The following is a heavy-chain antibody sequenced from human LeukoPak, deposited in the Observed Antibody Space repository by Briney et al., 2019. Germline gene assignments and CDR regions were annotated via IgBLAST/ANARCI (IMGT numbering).Heavy chain of an antibody. J-gene: IGHJ3*02. CDR1: GFTFNTYT. D-gene: IGHD3-22*01. Sequence: GGSLRLSCVASGFTFNTYTMNWVRQAPGKGLEWISCVGRDGSIHYADSVKGRITISRDNAKNSLFLQMNSLRAEDTAIYYCARRYYDTTGYAFDIWGQGTMVTVSS. CDR3: ARRYYDTTGYAFDI. CDR2: VGRDGSI. V-gene: IGHV3-21*01.